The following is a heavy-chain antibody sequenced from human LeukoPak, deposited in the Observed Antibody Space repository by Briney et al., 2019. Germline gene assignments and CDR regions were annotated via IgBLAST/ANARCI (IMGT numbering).Heavy chain of an antibody. CDR2: IRYDGINT. D-gene: IGHD2-2*01. Sequence: QPGGSLRLSCAASGFTFSSYGIHWVRQAPGRGLAWVALIRYDGINTYYADSVKGRFTISRDNSQNTVYLQMNSLSAEDTAVYYCAKDISRYCTSTSCFDAIDIWGQGTVVTVSS. V-gene: IGHV3-30*02. CDR3: AKDISRYCTSTSCFDAIDI. CDR1: GFTFSSYG. J-gene: IGHJ3*02.